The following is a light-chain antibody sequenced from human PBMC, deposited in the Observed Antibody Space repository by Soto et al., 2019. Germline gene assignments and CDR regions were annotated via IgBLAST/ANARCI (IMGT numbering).Light chain of an antibody. J-gene: IGLJ2*01. Sequence: QSALTQPVSVSGSPGQSITISCTGTSGDVGRYNFVSWYQRHPGKAPKLLIYEVTNRPSGVSSRFSGSKSATTASLTISGLQSEDEAEYYCASFTTFSTLVFGGGTKLTVL. CDR3: ASFTTFSTLV. CDR1: SGDVGRYNF. V-gene: IGLV2-14*02. CDR2: EVT.